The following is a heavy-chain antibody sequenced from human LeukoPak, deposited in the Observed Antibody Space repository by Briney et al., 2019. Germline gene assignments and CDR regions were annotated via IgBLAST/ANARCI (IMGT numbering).Heavy chain of an antibody. J-gene: IGHJ4*02. Sequence: SETLSLTCTVSGGXISSTSYYWGWIRQPPGKGLEWIGSIYYGGSTYYNPSLKSRVTISVDTSKNQFSLKLNSVTAADTAVYYCARHYYSGSGSYRPFDYWGQGTLVTVSS. CDR2: IYYGGST. CDR1: GGXISSTSYY. V-gene: IGHV4-39*01. D-gene: IGHD3-10*01. CDR3: ARHYYSGSGSYRPFDY.